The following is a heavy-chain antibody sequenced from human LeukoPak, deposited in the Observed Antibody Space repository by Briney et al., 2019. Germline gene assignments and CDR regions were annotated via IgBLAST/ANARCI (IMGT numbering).Heavy chain of an antibody. J-gene: IGHJ5*02. Sequence: PSQTLSLTCTVSGGSISSGDYCWSWIRQPPGKGLEWIGYVYYSGSTYYNPSLKRRVTISVDTSKNQFTLKLSSVTAADTDVYYCARGYCSSTSCYTSYNWFDPWGQGTLVTVSS. CDR3: ARGYCSSTSCYTSYNWFDP. D-gene: IGHD2-2*02. CDR1: GGSISSGDYC. V-gene: IGHV4-30-4*01. CDR2: VYYSGST.